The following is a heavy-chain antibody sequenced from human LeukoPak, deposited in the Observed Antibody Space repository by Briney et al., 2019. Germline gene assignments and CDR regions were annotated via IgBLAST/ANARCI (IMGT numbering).Heavy chain of an antibody. CDR1: GGSFSGYY. CDR2: INHSGST. V-gene: IGHV4-34*01. J-gene: IGHJ4*02. D-gene: IGHD3-9*01. CDR3: ARGEDDILTGSMYY. Sequence: PSETLSLTCAVCGGSFSGYYWSWIRQPPGKGLEWIGEINHSGSTNYNPSLKSRVTISVDTSKNQFSLKLSSVTAADTAVYYCARGEDDILTGSMYYWGQGTLVTVSS.